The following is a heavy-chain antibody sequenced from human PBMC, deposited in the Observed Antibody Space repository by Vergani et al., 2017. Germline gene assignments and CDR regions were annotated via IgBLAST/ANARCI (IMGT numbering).Heavy chain of an antibody. V-gene: IGHV4-34*01. CDR3: ARVNTETNGHLYYYYYMDV. CDR1: GGSFTSYH. J-gene: IGHJ6*03. D-gene: IGHD2-8*01. Sequence: QVQLQQWGGGLLKPSETLSLTCVVTGGSFTSYHWTWIRQSPGEGLEWVGDIDHTGRTDYNPSLKSRLTMPVDKSRNPFSLTLNSVTATDTAIYFCARVNTETNGHLYYYYYMDVWGQGTAVAVS. CDR2: IDHTGRT.